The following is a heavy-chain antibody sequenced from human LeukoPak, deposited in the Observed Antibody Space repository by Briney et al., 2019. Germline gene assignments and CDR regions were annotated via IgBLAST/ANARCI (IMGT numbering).Heavy chain of an antibody. V-gene: IGHV1-8*03. J-gene: IGHJ6*03. CDR2: MNPNSGNT. CDR1: GYTFTSYD. CDR3: ARGWDYYDFWSGYYTRYYYYYMDV. D-gene: IGHD3-3*01. Sequence: ASVKVSCKASGYTFTSYDINWVRQATGQGLEWMGWMNPNSGNTGYAQKFQGRVTITRNTSISTAYMELSSLRSEDTAVYYCARGWDYYDFWSGYYTRYYYYYMDVWGKGTTVTVSS.